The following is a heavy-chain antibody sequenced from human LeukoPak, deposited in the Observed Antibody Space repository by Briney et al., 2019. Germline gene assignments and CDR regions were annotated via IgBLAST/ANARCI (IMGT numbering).Heavy chain of an antibody. CDR2: INHSGST. CDR3: ARAPAATGTIDY. CDR1: GGSFSGHY. J-gene: IGHJ4*02. D-gene: IGHD6-13*01. V-gene: IGHV4-34*01. Sequence: SETLSLTCAVYGGSFSGHYWTWIRQPPGQGLEWIGEINHSGSTNYNPSLKSRVTISVDTSKKHFSLKLSSVTAADTAVYYCARAPAATGTIDYWGQGTLVTVSS.